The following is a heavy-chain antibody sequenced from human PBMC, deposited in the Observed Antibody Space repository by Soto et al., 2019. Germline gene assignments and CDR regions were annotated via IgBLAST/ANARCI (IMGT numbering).Heavy chain of an antibody. CDR2: INPSGGST. V-gene: IGHV1-46*03. J-gene: IGHJ4*02. Sequence: QVQLVQSGAEVKKPGASVKVSCKASGYTFTSYYMHWVRQAPGQGLEWMGIINPSGGSTSYAQKFQGRATMTRDTSTSTVYMELSSLRSEDTAVYYCARESRYCRGGSCYWAYFDYWGQGTLVTVSS. CDR1: GYTFTSYY. D-gene: IGHD2-15*01. CDR3: ARESRYCRGGSCYWAYFDY.